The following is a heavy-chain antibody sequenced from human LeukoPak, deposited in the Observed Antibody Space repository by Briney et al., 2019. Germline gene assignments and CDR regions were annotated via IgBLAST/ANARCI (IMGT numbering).Heavy chain of an antibody. CDR2: ISSSSSHI. V-gene: IGHV3-21*01. CDR1: GFTFSSYS. J-gene: IGHJ4*02. CDR3: ARSAGAADY. Sequence: GGSLRLSCAASGFTFSSYSMNWVRQAPGKGLEWVSSISSSSSHIYYADSVKGRFTISRGNAKNSLYLQMNSLRAEDTAVYYCARSAGAADYWGQGTLVTVSS.